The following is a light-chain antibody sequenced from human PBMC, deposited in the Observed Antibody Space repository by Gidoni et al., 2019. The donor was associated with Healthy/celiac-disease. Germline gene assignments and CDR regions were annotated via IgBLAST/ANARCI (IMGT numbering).Light chain of an antibody. Sequence: EIVLTQSPGTLSLSPGERATLSCRASQSVGSSYLAWYQQKLGQAPRLLIYGASSRATGIPDRISGSGSGTDFTLTISRLEPEDFAVYYCQQYGSSPHTFGQGTKLEIK. V-gene: IGKV3-20*01. CDR2: GAS. J-gene: IGKJ2*01. CDR3: QQYGSSPHT. CDR1: QSVGSSY.